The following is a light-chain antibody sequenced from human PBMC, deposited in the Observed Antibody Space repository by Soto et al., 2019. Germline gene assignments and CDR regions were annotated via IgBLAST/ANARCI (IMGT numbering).Light chain of an antibody. J-gene: IGKJ4*01. CDR3: QLYDGHSVFT. V-gene: IGKV1-5*01. Sequence: DIQVTQSPSTLSASVGDRVTFTCRASQSISSWLAWYQQKPGKAPKLLLYDASTLQSGVPSRFSGSGSGTDFTLSISSLQPDDFATYYCQLYDGHSVFTFGGGTKVDIK. CDR2: DAS. CDR1: QSISSW.